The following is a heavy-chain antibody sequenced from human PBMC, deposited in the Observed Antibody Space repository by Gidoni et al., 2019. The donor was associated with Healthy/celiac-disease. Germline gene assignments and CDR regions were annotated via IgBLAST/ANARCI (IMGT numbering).Heavy chain of an antibody. CDR1: GFTSSDYY. Sequence: QVQLVESGGGLVKPGGSPRHSGAAPGFTSSDYYMSWIRQAPGKGLEWVSYISSSSSLPTYADSVKGRFTISRDTATNSLYLQMNSLRAEDPAVYYCARDSRRDGYQPRAADAFDIWGQGTMVTVSS. J-gene: IGHJ3*02. D-gene: IGHD2-2*01. CDR2: ISSSSSLP. CDR3: ARDSRRDGYQPRAADAFDI. V-gene: IGHV3-11*06.